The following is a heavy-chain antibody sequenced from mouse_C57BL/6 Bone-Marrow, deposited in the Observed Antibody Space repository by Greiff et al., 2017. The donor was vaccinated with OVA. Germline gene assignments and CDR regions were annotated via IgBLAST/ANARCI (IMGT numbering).Heavy chain of an antibody. V-gene: IGHV1-81*01. Sequence: QVQLKESGAELARPGASVKLSCKASGYTFTSYGISWVKQRTGQGLEWIGEIYPRSGNTYYNEKFKGKATLTADKSSSTAYMELRSLTSEDSAVYFCQGDWYFDVWGTGTTVTVSS. CDR3: QGDWYFDV. J-gene: IGHJ1*03. CDR1: GYTFTSYG. CDR2: IYPRSGNT.